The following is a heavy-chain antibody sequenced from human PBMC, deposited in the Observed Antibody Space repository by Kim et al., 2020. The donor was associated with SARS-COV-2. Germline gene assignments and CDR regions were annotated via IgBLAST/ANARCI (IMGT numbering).Heavy chain of an antibody. CDR2: IYHSGST. J-gene: IGHJ4*02. V-gene: IGHV4-38-2*02. CDR1: GYSISSGYY. Sequence: SETLSLTCTVSGYSISSGYYWGWIRQPPGKGLEWIGSIYHSGSTYYNPSLKSRVTISVDTSKNQFSLKLSSVTAADTAVYYCARRGYCSGGSCYPRSLLVVDYWGQGTLVTVSS. CDR3: ARRGYCSGGSCYPRSLLVVDY. D-gene: IGHD2-15*01.